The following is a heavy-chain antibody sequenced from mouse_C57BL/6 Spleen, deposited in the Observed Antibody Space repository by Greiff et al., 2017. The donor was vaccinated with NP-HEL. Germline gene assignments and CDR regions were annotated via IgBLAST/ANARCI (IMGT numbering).Heavy chain of an antibody. CDR3: ARWQNNYEGGFAY. V-gene: IGHV1-7*01. CDR1: GYTFTSYW. D-gene: IGHD5-2*01. Sequence: QVQLKQSGAELAKPGASVKLSCKASGYTFTSYWMHWVKQRPGQGLEWIGYINPSSGYTKYNQKFKDKATLTADKSSSTAYMQLSSLTYEDSAVYYCARWQNNYEGGFAYWGQGTLVTVSA. J-gene: IGHJ3*01. CDR2: INPSSGYT.